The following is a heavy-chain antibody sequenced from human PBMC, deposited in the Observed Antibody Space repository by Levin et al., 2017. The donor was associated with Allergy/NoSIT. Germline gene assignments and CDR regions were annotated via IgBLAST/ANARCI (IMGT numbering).Heavy chain of an antibody. CDR2: IDWDDDK. J-gene: IGHJ3*02. CDR3: ARNIAVAGNDAFDI. V-gene: IGHV2-70*04. D-gene: IGHD6-19*01. CDR1: GFSLSTSGMR. Sequence: QTLSLTCTFSGFSLSTSGMRVSWIRQPPGKALEWLARIDWDDDKFYSTSLKTRLTISKDTSKNQVVLTMTNMDPVDTATYYCARNIAVAGNDAFDIWGQGTMVTVSS.